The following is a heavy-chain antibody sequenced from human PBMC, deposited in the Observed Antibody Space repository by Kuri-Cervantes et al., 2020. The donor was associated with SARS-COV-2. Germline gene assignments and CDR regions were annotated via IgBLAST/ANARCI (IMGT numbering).Heavy chain of an antibody. J-gene: IGHJ4*02. D-gene: IGHD3-22*01. V-gene: IGHV4-59*01. CDR3: AGHGYYDTKVEGY. CDR1: GGSISSYY. CDR2: IYYSGST. Sequence: ESLKISCTVSGGSISSYYWSWIRQPPGKGLEWIGYIYYSGSTNYNPSLKSRVTISVDTSKNQFSLKLSSVTAADTAVYYCAGHGYYDTKVEGYWGQGTLVTVSS.